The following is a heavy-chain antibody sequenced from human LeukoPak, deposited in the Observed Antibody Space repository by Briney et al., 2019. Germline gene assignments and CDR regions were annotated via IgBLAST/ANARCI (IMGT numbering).Heavy chain of an antibody. V-gene: IGHV1-46*01. CDR2: INPSGGST. J-gene: IGHJ4*02. Sequence: ASVKVSCKASGYTFTSYGISWVRQAPEQGLEWMGIINPSGGSTSYAQKFQGRVTMTRDTSTSTVYMELSSLRSEDTAVYYCARDPIIPYYDSSGYYHFDYWGQGTLVTVSS. CDR3: ARDPIIPYYDSSGYYHFDY. CDR1: GYTFTSYG. D-gene: IGHD3-22*01.